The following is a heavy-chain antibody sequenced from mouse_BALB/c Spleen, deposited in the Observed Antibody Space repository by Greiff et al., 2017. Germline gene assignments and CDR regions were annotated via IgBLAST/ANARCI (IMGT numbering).Heavy chain of an antibody. CDR1: GFTFSSYA. CDR2: ISSGGST. J-gene: IGHJ3*01. D-gene: IGHD2-4*01. CDR3: ARETGSTMITTWFAY. Sequence: EVKVVESGGGLVKPGGSLKLSCAASGFTFSSYAMSWVRQTPEKRLEWVASISSGGSTYYPDSVKGRFTISRDNARNILYLQMSSLRSEDTAMYYCARETGSTMITTWFAYWGQGTLVTVSA. V-gene: IGHV5-6-5*01.